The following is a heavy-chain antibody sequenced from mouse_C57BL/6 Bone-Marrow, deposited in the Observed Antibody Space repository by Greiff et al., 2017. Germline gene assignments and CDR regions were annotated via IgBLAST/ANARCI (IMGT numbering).Heavy chain of an antibody. Sequence: VQLQQPGAELVKPGASVKMSCKASGYTFTSYWITWVKQRPGQGLEWIGDIYPGSGSTNYNEKFKSKDTLTVDTSSSTAYMQLSSLTSEDSAVYYCARSAYYGNGGVFDYWGQGTTLTVSS. CDR3: ARSAYYGNGGVFDY. CDR1: GYTFTSYW. CDR2: IYPGSGST. V-gene: IGHV1-55*01. D-gene: IGHD2-10*01. J-gene: IGHJ2*01.